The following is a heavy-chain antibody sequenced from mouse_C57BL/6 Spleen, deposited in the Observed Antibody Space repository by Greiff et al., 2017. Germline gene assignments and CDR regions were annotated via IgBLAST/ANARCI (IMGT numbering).Heavy chain of an antibody. CDR1: GFNIKNTY. V-gene: IGHV14-3*01. CDR3: ARDLFYDYEYFDY. Sequence: VQLQQSVAELVRPGASVKLSCKASGFNIKNTYMHWVKQRPEQGLEWIGRIDPANGNTKYAPKFQGKATITADTSSNTAYLQLSSLTSEDTASYYCARDLFYDYEYFDYWGQGTTLTVSS. J-gene: IGHJ2*01. CDR2: IDPANGNT. D-gene: IGHD2-4*01.